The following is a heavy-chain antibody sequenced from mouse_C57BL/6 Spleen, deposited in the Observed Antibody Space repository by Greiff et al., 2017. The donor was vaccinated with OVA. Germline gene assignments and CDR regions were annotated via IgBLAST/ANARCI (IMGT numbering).Heavy chain of an antibody. CDR2: INPNNGGT. V-gene: IGHV1-18*01. CDR1: GYTFTDYN. J-gene: IGHJ1*03. CDR3: ARIDDGEDWYFDV. D-gene: IGHD2-3*01. Sequence: VQLKQSGPELVKPGASVKIPCKASGYTFTDYNMDWVKQSHGKSLEWIGDINPNNGGTIYNQKFKGKATLTVDKSSSTAYMELRSLTSEDTAVYYCARIDDGEDWYFDVWGTGTTVTVSS.